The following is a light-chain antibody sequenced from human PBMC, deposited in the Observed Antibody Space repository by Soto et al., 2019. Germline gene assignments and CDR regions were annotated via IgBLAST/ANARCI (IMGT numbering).Light chain of an antibody. V-gene: IGLV2-14*01. Sequence: QSVLTQPASVSGSPGQSITISCTGTSRDVGGYNYVSWYRQHPGKVPKLMIYEVSNRPSGVVNRFSGSKSGNTASLTISGLQAEDEADYYCSSFTSSSTQVFGTGTKLTVL. J-gene: IGLJ1*01. CDR2: EVS. CDR1: SRDVGGYNY. CDR3: SSFTSSSTQV.